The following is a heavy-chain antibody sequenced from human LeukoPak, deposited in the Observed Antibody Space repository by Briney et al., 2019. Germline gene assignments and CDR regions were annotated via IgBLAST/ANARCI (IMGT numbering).Heavy chain of an antibody. CDR2: IYHSGST. D-gene: IGHD5-24*01. CDR1: GGSISSGGYS. CDR3: ARGGDVYNPIDY. J-gene: IGHJ4*02. Sequence: SETLSLTCAVSGGSISSGGYSWSWIRQPPGKGLEWIGYIYHSGSTYYNPSLKSRVTISVDRSKNQFSLKLSSVTAADTAVYYCARGGDVYNPIDYWGQGTLVTVSS. V-gene: IGHV4-30-2*01.